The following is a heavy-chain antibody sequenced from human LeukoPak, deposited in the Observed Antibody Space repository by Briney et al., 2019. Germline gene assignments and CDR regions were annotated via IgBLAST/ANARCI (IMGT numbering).Heavy chain of an antibody. CDR3: ARGGYGDTPYYYGMDV. D-gene: IGHD4-17*01. CDR1: GGSFSGYY. Sequence: SETLSLTCAVYGGSFSGYYWSWIRQPPGKGLEWIGEINHSGSTNYNPSLKSRVTISVDTSKNQISLKLSSVTAADTAVYYCARGGYGDTPYYYGMDVWGQGTTVTVSS. J-gene: IGHJ6*02. V-gene: IGHV4-34*01. CDR2: INHSGST.